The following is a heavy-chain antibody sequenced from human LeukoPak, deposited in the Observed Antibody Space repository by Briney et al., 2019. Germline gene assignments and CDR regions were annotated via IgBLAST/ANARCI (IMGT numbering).Heavy chain of an antibody. CDR1: GGSFSGYY. D-gene: IGHD4-23*01. Sequence: SETLSLTCAVYGGSFSGYYWSWIRQPPGKGLEWIGSIYYSGSTYYNPSLKSRVTISVDTSKNQFPLKLSSVTAADTAVYYCARYGGNSGFDYWGQGTLVTVSS. CDR3: ARYGGNSGFDY. J-gene: IGHJ4*02. CDR2: IYYSGST. V-gene: IGHV4-34*01.